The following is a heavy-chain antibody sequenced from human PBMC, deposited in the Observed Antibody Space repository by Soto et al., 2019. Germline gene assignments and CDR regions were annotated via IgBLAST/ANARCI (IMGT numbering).Heavy chain of an antibody. J-gene: IGHJ6*02. V-gene: IGHV5-51*01. CDR3: ARLGQYSSTPEPNYYYYYGMDV. D-gene: IGHD6-19*01. Sequence: PGESLKISCKVSGYSFTSYWIGCVRQMPGKGLEWMGIIYPGDSDTRYSPSFQGQVTISADKSISTAYLQWSSLKASDTAMYYCARLGQYSSTPEPNYYYYYGMDVWGQGTTVTVSS. CDR1: GYSFTSYW. CDR2: IYPGDSDT.